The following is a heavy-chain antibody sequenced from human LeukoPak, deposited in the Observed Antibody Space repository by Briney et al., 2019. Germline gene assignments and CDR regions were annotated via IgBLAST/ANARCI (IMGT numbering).Heavy chain of an antibody. V-gene: IGHV4-59*01. D-gene: IGHD3-22*01. CDR2: IHHSGDT. CDR1: RGSIGSAY. Sequence: PSETLSLTCTVSRGSIGSAYWSWIRQPPGKRLEWIAYIHHSGDTKYNPSFQSRLTTSVDTSKNQFSLNLHSVTAADTAVYYCARGHYDSSGYSNPFDVWGQGTMVTVSS. J-gene: IGHJ3*01. CDR3: ARGHYDSSGYSNPFDV.